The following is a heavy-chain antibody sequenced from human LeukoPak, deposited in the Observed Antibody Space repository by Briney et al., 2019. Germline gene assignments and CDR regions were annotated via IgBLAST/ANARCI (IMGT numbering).Heavy chain of an antibody. CDR2: IYFGGST. CDR1: GGSISTYY. CDR3: ARVGATAYGLDV. J-gene: IGHJ6*02. V-gene: IGHV4-59*01. Sequence: PSETLSLTCTVSGGSISTYYWSWIRQPPGKGLEWIGYIYFGGSTNYNPSLKSRVTISVDTSKNQFSLKLSSVTAADTAVYYCARVGATAYGLDVWGQGTPVTVSS. D-gene: IGHD1-26*01.